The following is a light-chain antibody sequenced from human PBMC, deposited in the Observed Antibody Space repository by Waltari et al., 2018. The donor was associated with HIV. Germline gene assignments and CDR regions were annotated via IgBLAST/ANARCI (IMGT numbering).Light chain of an antibody. CDR2: EFT. CDR3: CSYGNSGTFVL. V-gene: IGLV2-23*02. Sequence: QSALTQPASVSGSPGQSITISCTETSGYVDTYNHVLWYPQYTGRAPKLLIYEFTKRPSGVSNRFSGSKSGNTASLTISDLQAEDEAKYYCCSYGNSGTFVLFGGGTRVTV. CDR1: SGYVDTYNH. J-gene: IGLJ2*01.